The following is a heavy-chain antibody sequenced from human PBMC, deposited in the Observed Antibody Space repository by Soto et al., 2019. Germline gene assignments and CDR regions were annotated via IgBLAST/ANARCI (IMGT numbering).Heavy chain of an antibody. V-gene: IGHV1-69*12. CDR3: ARDKDRQHLGGNYYYILDV. Sequence: QVQLEQSGAEVKKPGSSVKDSCKASGGTFSNSAIRWVRRAPGQGLEWMGGIMPIFRTPDYAQRFQGRVTITADESTSTAYMELSGLRPDDTAVCYCARDKDRQHLGGNYYYILDVWGQGTTVTVSS. CDR2: IMPIFRTP. J-gene: IGHJ6*02. CDR1: GGTFSNSA.